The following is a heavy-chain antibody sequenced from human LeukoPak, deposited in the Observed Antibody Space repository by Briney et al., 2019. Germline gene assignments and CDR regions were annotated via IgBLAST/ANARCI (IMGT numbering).Heavy chain of an antibody. Sequence: GQPLKISSKASGSSFTSYWIGWVRQMPEKGLERMGIIYPGDSDTRYSPSFQGQVTISADKSISTAYLQWSSLKASDTAMYYCARERSSGYYTEDAFDIWGQGTMVTVSS. CDR2: IYPGDSDT. D-gene: IGHD3-22*01. CDR1: GSSFTSYW. J-gene: IGHJ3*02. V-gene: IGHV5-51*01. CDR3: ARERSSGYYTEDAFDI.